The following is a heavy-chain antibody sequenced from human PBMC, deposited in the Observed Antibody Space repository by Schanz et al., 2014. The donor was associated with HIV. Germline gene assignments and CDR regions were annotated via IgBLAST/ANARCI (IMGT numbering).Heavy chain of an antibody. V-gene: IGHV3-33*01. Sequence: QVQLVESGGGVVQPGRSLRLSCAVSGFTFSGYGMHWVRQAPGKGQEGVAVSWNDGKNRDYADSVKGRFTISRDNSKNTLYLQMNRMRTEDTAVYYCARDGAMAFSLGMDVWGQGTTVTVSS. CDR1: GFTFSGYG. J-gene: IGHJ6*02. D-gene: IGHD2-2*01. CDR3: ARDGAMAFSLGMDV. CDR2: SWNDGKNR.